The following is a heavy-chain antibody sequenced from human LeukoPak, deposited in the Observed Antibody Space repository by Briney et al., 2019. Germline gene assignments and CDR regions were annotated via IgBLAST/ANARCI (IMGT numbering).Heavy chain of an antibody. J-gene: IGHJ5*02. Sequence: ASVKVSCKASGYTFTGYYMHWVRQAPGQGLEWMGWINPNSGGTNYAQQFQGRVTMTRDTSISTAYMELSRLRSDDTAVYYCARIRARRSGWYWFDPWGQGTLVTVSS. V-gene: IGHV1-2*02. CDR3: ARIRARRSGWYWFDP. D-gene: IGHD6-19*01. CDR1: GYTFTGYY. CDR2: INPNSGGT.